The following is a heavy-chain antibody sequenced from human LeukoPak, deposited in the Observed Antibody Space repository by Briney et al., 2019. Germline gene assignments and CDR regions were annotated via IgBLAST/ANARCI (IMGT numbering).Heavy chain of an antibody. CDR2: ISYDGSNK. Sequence: GGSLRLSCAASGFTFSSYTIHWVRQAPGKGLEWVAVISYDGSNKYYADSVKGRFTISRDNSKNTLYLQMNSLRAEDTAVYYCARTDRAAQTAPFDYWGQGTLVTVSS. CDR3: ARTDRAAQTAPFDY. J-gene: IGHJ4*02. CDR1: GFTFSSYT. V-gene: IGHV3-30-3*01. D-gene: IGHD2-15*01.